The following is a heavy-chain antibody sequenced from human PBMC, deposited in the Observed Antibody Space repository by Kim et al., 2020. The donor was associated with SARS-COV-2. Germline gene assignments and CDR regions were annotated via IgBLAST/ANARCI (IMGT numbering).Heavy chain of an antibody. V-gene: IGHV3-73*01. CDR1: GFTFSGSA. CDR2: IRSKANSYAT. D-gene: IGHD5-12*01. CDR3: TRRQDLPGYSGYDLAYWYFDL. J-gene: IGHJ2*01. Sequence: GGSLRLSCAASGFTFSGSAMHWVRQASGKGLEWVGRIRSKANSYATAYAASVKGRFTISRDDSKNTAYLQMNSLKTEDTAVYYCTRRQDLPGYSGYDLAYWYFDLWGRGTLVTVSS.